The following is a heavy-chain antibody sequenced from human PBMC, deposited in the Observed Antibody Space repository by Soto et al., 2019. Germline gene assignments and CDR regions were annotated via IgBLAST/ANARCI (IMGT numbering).Heavy chain of an antibody. CDR2: IIVSGGST. V-gene: IGHV1-58*01. Sequence: ASVKVSCKTSGFIFTSSAVQWVRQAPGQRLEWMGIIIVSGGSTNYAQKFHRRDTITRDTSTNTVYMELSSLRSGDTAIYYCARSPPPLGRFDSWGQGTLVTVSS. CDR3: ARSPPPLGRFDS. CDR1: GFIFTSSA. J-gene: IGHJ5*01.